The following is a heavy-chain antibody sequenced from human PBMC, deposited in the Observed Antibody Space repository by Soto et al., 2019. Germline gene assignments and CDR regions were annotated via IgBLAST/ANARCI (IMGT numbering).Heavy chain of an antibody. D-gene: IGHD2-8*01. CDR2: IYYSGST. Sequence: SETLSLTCTVSGGSISSSSYYWGWIRQPPGKGLEWIGGIYYSGSTYYNPSLKSRVTISVDTSKNQFSLKLSSVTAADTAVYYCARRGYYAISAFDIWGQGTMVTVSS. CDR3: ARRGYYAISAFDI. CDR1: GGSISSSSYY. V-gene: IGHV4-39*01. J-gene: IGHJ3*02.